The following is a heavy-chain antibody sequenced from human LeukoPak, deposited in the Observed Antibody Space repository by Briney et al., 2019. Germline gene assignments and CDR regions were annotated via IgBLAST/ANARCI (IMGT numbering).Heavy chain of an antibody. CDR2: IYYSGST. J-gene: IGHJ3*02. V-gene: IGHV4-59*01. CDR3: ARVKEGFDI. Sequence: PSETLSLTCTVSGGSISSYYWSWIRQPQGKGLEWIGYIYYSGSTNYNPSLKSRVTISVDTSKNQFSLKLSSVTAADTAVYYCARVKEGFDIWGQGTMVTVSS. D-gene: IGHD4-23*01. CDR1: GGSISSYY.